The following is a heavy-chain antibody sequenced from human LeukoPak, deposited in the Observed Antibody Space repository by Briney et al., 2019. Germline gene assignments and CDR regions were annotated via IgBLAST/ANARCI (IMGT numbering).Heavy chain of an antibody. CDR1: GFTLSNYW. CDR3: TRDGDAYNFDY. D-gene: IGHD5-24*01. Sequence: GGSLRLSCAASGFTLSNYWMHWVRHAPGKGVEWVSRIKGDGSHTIYADSVKGRSTISRDNAKNTVYLQMNSLRAEDTAVYYCTRDGDAYNFDYWGQGTLVTVSS. J-gene: IGHJ4*02. V-gene: IGHV3-74*01. CDR2: IKGDGSHT.